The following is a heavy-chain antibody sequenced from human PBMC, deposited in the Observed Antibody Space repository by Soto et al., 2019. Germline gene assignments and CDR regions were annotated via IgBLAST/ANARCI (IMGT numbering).Heavy chain of an antibody. J-gene: IGHJ6*02. CDR2: IYYSGST. V-gene: IGHV4-61*01. D-gene: IGHD5-18*01. CDR3: ARDFGVDTAGPYYGMDV. Sequence: PSETLSLTCTVSGGSVSSGSYYWSWIRQPPGKGLEWIGYIYYSGSTNYNPSLKSRVTISVDTSKNQFSLKLSSVTAADTAVYYCARDFGVDTAGPYYGMDVWGQGTTVTGSS. CDR1: GGSVSSGSYY.